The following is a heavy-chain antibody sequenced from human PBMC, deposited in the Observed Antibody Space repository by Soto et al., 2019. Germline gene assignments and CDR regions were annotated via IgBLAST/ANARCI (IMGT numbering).Heavy chain of an antibody. V-gene: IGHV5-10-1*01. Sequence: PGESLKISCKGSGYSFAGYWITWVRQKPGKGLEWMGRIDPSDSQTYYSPSFRGHVTISATKSITTVFLQWSSLRASDTAMYYCARPASGGSRDAFDVWGQGTTVTVSS. CDR2: IDPSDSQT. J-gene: IGHJ3*01. CDR3: ARPASGGSRDAFDV. D-gene: IGHD2-15*01. CDR1: GYSFAGYW.